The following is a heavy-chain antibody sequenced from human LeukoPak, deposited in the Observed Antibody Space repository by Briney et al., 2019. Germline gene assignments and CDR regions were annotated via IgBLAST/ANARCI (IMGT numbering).Heavy chain of an antibody. CDR3: AREPGYSYGTFDY. CDR2: INPNSGGT. V-gene: IGHV1-2*02. CDR1: RYTFTGYY. J-gene: IGHJ4*02. Sequence: ASVKVSCKASRYTFTGYYMHWVRQAPGQGLKWMGWINPNSGGTNYAQKFQGRVTMTRDTSISTAYMELSRLRSDDTAVYYCAREPGYSYGTFDYWGQGTLVTVSS. D-gene: IGHD5-18*01.